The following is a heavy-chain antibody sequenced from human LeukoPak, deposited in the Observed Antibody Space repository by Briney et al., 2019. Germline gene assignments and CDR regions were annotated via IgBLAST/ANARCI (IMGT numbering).Heavy chain of an antibody. J-gene: IGHJ4*02. CDR3: ARDRRGGVRGVTYDY. D-gene: IGHD3-10*01. Sequence: GASVKVSCKASGYTFTSHAITWVRQAPGQGLEWMGWISVYNGHTNYAQKLQGRVTMTTDTSTSTAYMELRSLRSDDTAVYYCARDRRGGVRGVTYDYWGQGTLVTVSS. CDR2: ISVYNGHT. V-gene: IGHV1-18*01. CDR1: GYTFTSHA.